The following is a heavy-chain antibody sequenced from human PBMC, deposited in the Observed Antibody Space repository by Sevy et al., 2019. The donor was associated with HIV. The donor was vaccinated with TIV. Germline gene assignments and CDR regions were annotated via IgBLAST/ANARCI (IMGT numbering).Heavy chain of an antibody. J-gene: IGHJ6*02. CDR3: ITDPAYRGYDEEVINYYFYGMDV. D-gene: IGHD5-12*01. CDR2: IKSEFDGGAI. CDR1: GFTFSSAW. Sequence: GGSLRLSCTASGFTFSSAWMSWVRQAPGKGLEWVGRIKSEFDGGAIDYAAPVKGRFSISREDSKKTVYLQMNRLKTEDTAVYYCITDPAYRGYDEEVINYYFYGMDVWGQGTTVTVSS. V-gene: IGHV3-15*01.